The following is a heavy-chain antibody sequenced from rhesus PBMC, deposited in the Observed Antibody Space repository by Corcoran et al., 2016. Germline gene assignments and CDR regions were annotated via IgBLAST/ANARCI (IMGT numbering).Heavy chain of an antibody. V-gene: IGHV3-136*01. J-gene: IGHJ4*01. D-gene: IGHD4-35*01. CDR1: GFTFSSYD. Sequence: EVQLVESGGGLVQPGGSLRLSCAASGFTFSSYDMSWVRQAPGKGLEWVSYISYTGKPISYADPVKGRFTISRDNAKNSLSLQMSSLRAEDTAVYYCTRDHYGNPDYWGQGVLVTVSS. CDR2: ISYTGKPI. CDR3: TRDHYGNPDY.